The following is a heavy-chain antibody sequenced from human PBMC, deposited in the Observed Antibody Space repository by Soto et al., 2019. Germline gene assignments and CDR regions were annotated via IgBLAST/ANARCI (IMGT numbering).Heavy chain of an antibody. V-gene: IGHV3-30-3*01. Sequence: SLRLSCAASGFTFSSYAMHWVREAPGKGLEWVAVISYDGSNKYYADSVKGRFTISRDNSKNTLYLQMNSLRAEDTAVYYCARDWASGWNYARLPDYWGQGTLVTVSS. CDR3: ARDWASGWNYARLPDY. J-gene: IGHJ4*02. CDR1: GFTFSSYA. D-gene: IGHD1-7*01. CDR2: ISYDGSNK.